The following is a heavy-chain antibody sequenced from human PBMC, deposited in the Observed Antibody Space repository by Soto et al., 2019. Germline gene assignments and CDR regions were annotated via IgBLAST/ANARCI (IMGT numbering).Heavy chain of an antibody. CDR1: GGSISSGGYY. D-gene: IGHD3-10*02. CDR3: ARCSPISDHYYYYGMDV. J-gene: IGHJ6*02. Sequence: QVQLQESGPGLVKPSQTLSLTCTVSGGSISSGGYYWSWIRQHPGKGLEWIGYIYYSGSTYYNPSLKSRVTTSVETSKNQFSLKLSSVTAADTAVYYCARCSPISDHYYYYGMDVWGQGTTVTVSS. CDR2: IYYSGST. V-gene: IGHV4-31*03.